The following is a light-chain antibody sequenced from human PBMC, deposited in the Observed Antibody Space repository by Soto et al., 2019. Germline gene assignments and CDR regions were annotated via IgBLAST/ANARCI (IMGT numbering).Light chain of an antibody. CDR3: QSYGSSSMYT. CDR2: HAS. V-gene: IGKV3-20*01. CDR1: QTISFNS. Sequence: EIVLTQSPGTLSLSPGERATLSCRASQTISFNSLAWYQQKPGQAPRLLIYHASTRATGIPDRFSGSGSGTDFTLTISRLAPEDFAVYYCQSYGSSSMYTFGQGTNLEIK. J-gene: IGKJ2*01.